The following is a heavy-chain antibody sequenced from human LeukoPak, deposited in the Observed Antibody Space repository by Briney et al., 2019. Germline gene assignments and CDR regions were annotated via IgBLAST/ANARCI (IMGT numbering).Heavy chain of an antibody. J-gene: IGHJ4*02. D-gene: IGHD4-17*01. CDR3: ARDNSTTVTTYDY. Sequence: SETLSLTCTVSGGSISSSSYYWGWIRQPPGKGLEWIGSIYYSGSTYYNPSLKSRVTISVDTSKNQFSLKLSSVTAADTAVYYCARDNSTTVTTYDYWGQGTLVTVSS. CDR2: IYYSGST. V-gene: IGHV4-39*07. CDR1: GGSISSSSYY.